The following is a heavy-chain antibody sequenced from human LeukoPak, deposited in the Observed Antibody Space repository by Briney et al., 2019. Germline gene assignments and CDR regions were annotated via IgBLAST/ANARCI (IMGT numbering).Heavy chain of an antibody. CDR3: ARAGGIAAADAFDI. J-gene: IGHJ3*02. CDR1: GYTFSKYA. CDR2: INPNSGGT. Sequence: GASVKVSCKGSGYTFSKYAMNWVRQAPGQGLEWMGWINPNSGGTNYAQKFQGRVTMTRDTSISTAYMELSRLRSDDTAVYYCARAGGIAAADAFDIWGQGTMVTVSS. D-gene: IGHD6-13*01. V-gene: IGHV1-2*02.